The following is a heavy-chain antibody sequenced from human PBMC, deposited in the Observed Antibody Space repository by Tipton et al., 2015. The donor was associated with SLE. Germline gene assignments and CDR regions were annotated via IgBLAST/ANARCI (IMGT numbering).Heavy chain of an antibody. V-gene: IGHV3-64*02. CDR1: GFSFSTYA. Sequence: SLRLSCAASGFSFSTYAMYWVRQAPGKGLEYVAGISGNGGATYFVETVRGRFTISRDNSRNTVFLQMGSLRAEDMAVYYCARGPQLGTWDAFDIWGQGTMVTVSS. CDR3: ARGPQLGTWDAFDI. J-gene: IGHJ3*02. D-gene: IGHD3-16*01. CDR2: ISGNGGAT.